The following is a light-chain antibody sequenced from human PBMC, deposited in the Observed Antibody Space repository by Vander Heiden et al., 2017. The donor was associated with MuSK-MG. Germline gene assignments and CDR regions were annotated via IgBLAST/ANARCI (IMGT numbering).Light chain of an antibody. Sequence: DIQMTQSPSSLSASVGDTVTITCRASNSIINYLNWYQKKPGKAPRLLMYSASTLQGGVPSRFSGSGSGTDFTLTISRLQPEDVATYYCQQSDSSPWTFGQGTKVEIK. CDR3: QQSDSSPWT. CDR1: NSIINY. V-gene: IGKV1-39*01. CDR2: SAS. J-gene: IGKJ1*01.